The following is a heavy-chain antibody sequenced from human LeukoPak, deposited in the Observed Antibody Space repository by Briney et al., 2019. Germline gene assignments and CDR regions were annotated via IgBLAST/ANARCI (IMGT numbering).Heavy chain of an antibody. J-gene: IGHJ6*04. D-gene: IGHD1-1*01. CDR2: IYHSGST. CDR1: GYSISSGYY. Sequence: PSETLSLTCTVSGYSISSGYYWGWIRQPPGKGLEWIGSIYHSGSTYYNPSLKSRVTISVDTSKNHFSLKLSSVTAADTAVYYCARPLHKLAPMDVWGKGTTVTISS. V-gene: IGHV4-38-2*02. CDR3: ARPLHKLAPMDV.